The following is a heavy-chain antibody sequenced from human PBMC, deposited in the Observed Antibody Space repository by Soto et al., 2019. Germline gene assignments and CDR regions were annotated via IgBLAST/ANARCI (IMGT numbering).Heavy chain of an antibody. J-gene: IGHJ6*02. CDR1: GGSISSGGYS. V-gene: IGHV4-30-2*01. CDR3: ARDLERAAAGGMDV. Sequence: QLQLQESGSGLVKPSQTLSLTCAVSGGSISSGGYSWSWIRQPPGKGLEWIGYLYHSGSTYYNPSLKSRVTISVDRSKNQFTLKLSSVTAADTAVYYCARDLERAAAGGMDVWGQGTTVTVSS. CDR2: LYHSGST. D-gene: IGHD6-13*01.